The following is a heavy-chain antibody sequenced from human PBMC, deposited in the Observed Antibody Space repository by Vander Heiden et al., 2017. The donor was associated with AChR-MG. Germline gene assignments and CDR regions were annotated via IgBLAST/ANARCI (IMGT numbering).Heavy chain of an antibody. D-gene: IGHD2-2*02. J-gene: IGHJ4*02. CDR3: ARAAGGCSSTSCYMWHFDY. V-gene: IGHV4-59*01. CDR1: GGSISSYY. CDR2: IYYSGST. Sequence: QVQLQESGPGLVKPSETLSLTCTVSGGSISSYYGSWIRQPPGKGLEWIGYIYYSGSTNYNPSLKSRVTISVDTSKNQFSLKLSSVTAADTAVYYCARAAGGCSSTSCYMWHFDYWGQGTLVTVSS.